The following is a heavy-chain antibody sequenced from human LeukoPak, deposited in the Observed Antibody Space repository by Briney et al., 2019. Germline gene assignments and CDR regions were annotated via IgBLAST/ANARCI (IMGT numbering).Heavy chain of an antibody. CDR1: GGSFSGYY. CDR3: ARGYSSSWYGY. Sequence: SETLSLTCAVYGGSFSGYYWSWIRQPPGKGLEWIGEINHSGNTNYNPPLKSRVTISVDTSKNQFSLKLSSVTAADTAVYYCARGYSSSWYGYWGQGTLVTVSS. J-gene: IGHJ4*02. V-gene: IGHV4-34*01. D-gene: IGHD6-13*01. CDR2: INHSGNT.